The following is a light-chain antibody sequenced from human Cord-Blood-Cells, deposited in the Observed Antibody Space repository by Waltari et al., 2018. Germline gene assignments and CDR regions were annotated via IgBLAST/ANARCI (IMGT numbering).Light chain of an antibody. CDR3: SSYTSSSTLV. J-gene: IGLJ3*02. CDR2: DVS. Sequence: QSALTQPASVSGSPGQSITISCTGTRSDVGGYNYVPWYQQHPGKAPKLMIYDVSKRPSGVSNRFSGSKSGNTASLTISGLQAEDEADYYCSSYTSSSTLVFGGGTKLTVL. V-gene: IGLV2-14*01. CDR1: RSDVGGYNY.